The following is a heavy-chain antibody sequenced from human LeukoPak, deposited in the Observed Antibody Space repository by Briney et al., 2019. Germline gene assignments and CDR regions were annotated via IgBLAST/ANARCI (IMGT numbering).Heavy chain of an antibody. V-gene: IGHV4-59*01. J-gene: IGHJ6*03. CDR3: ATYGGDSVSYYYHMDV. D-gene: IGHD2-21*02. Sequence: PSETLSLTCDVSSGSINNYYWSWIRQPPGKGLEWIGYIYYSGSTDYNPSLKSRVTLVLDTSKNQFSLRLSSVTAADTAVYYCATYGGDSVSYYYHMDVWGTGTTVTVSS. CDR2: IYYSGST. CDR1: SGSINNYY.